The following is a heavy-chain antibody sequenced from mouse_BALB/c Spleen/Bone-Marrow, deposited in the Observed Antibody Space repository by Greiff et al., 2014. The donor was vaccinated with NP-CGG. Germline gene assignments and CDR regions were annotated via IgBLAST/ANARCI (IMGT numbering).Heavy chain of an antibody. CDR2: IWGDGST. CDR1: GFSLTSYG. D-gene: IGHD2-1*01. J-gene: IGHJ3*01. V-gene: IGHV2-3*01. Sequence: QVQLQQSGPGLVAPSQSLSITCTVSGFSLTSYGVSWVRQPPGKGLEWLGVIWGDGSTNYHSALISRLSSRKDNSKSQVFLKLNSQQTDDTATYCGAATRKYGNPFAYGGQGTLVTASA. CDR3: AATRKYGNPFAY.